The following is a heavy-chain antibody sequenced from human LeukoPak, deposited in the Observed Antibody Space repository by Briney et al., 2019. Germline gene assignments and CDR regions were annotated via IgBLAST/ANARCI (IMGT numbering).Heavy chain of an antibody. CDR3: ARGSRIAAAGRSWYYYYYMDV. D-gene: IGHD6-13*01. CDR1: GYTFTSYY. CDR2: INPSGGST. J-gene: IGHJ6*03. Sequence: GASVKVSCKASGYTFTSYYMHWVRQAPGQGLEWRGIINPSGGSTSYAQKFQGRVTMTRDTSTIAVYMDLSSLRSEDTAVYYCARGSRIAAAGRSWYYYYYMDVWGKGTTVTVSS. V-gene: IGHV1-46*01.